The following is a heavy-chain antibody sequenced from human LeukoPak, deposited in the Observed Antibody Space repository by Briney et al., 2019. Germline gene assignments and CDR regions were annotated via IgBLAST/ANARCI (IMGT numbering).Heavy chain of an antibody. CDR3: AKIRFYYDSSFDYWYFDL. Sequence: PGGSLRLSCAASGLPFSSYATGWVRQAPRKGLECVSGITASSGGTYNADSVQGRFTITRDNSKNTLYLQINSLRAEDTAIYYCAKIRFYYDSSFDYWYFDLWGRGTLVTVSS. CDR1: GLPFSSYA. V-gene: IGHV3-23*01. J-gene: IGHJ2*01. CDR2: ITASSGGT. D-gene: IGHD3-22*01.